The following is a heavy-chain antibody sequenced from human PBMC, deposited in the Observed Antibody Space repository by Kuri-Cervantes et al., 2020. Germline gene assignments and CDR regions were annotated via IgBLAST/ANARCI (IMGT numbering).Heavy chain of an antibody. Sequence: GESLKISCAASGFTFSSYGMHWVRQAPGKGLELVALIFYDGSDKYYADSVKGRFTISRDNAKNSLYLQMNSLRAEDTAVYYCARDFYGDSNHFDYWGQGTLVTVSS. CDR3: ARDFYGDSNHFDY. D-gene: IGHD4-17*01. V-gene: IGHV3-33*08. J-gene: IGHJ4*02. CDR1: GFTFSSYG. CDR2: IFYDGSDK.